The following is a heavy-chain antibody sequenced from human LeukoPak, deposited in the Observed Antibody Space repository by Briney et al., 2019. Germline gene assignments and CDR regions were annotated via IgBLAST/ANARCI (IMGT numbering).Heavy chain of an antibody. J-gene: IGHJ1*01. CDR1: GFTFSSYD. CDR3: GKGLPGGSYASFRY. CDR2: ISSSGINI. D-gene: IGHD1-26*01. Sequence: GGSLRLSCAASGFTFSSYDMTWVRQAPGKGLEWVSTISSSGINIYYADSVKGRFTISRDNSKNTLLLQMNSLRAEATAVYFRGKGLPGGSYASFRYWGQGTLVTVSS. V-gene: IGHV3-23*01.